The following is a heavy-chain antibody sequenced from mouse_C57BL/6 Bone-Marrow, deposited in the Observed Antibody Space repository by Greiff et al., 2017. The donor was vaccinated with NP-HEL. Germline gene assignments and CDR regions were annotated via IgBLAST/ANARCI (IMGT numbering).Heavy chain of an antibody. Sequence: EVQLQESGPGLVKPSQSLSLTCSVTGYSITSGYYWNWIRQFPGNKLEWMGYISYDGSNNYNPSLKNRISITRDTSKNQFFLKLNSVTTEDTATYYCAPLYDGYPYYYAMDYWGQGTSVTVSS. CDR1: GYSITSGYY. J-gene: IGHJ4*01. CDR2: ISYDGSN. CDR3: APLYDGYPYYYAMDY. D-gene: IGHD2-3*01. V-gene: IGHV3-6*01.